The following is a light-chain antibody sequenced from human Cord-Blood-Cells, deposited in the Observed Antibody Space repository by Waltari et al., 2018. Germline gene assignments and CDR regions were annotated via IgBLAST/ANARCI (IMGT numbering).Light chain of an antibody. CDR1: SSDVGRYNL. V-gene: IGLV2-23*01. CDR2: EGS. Sequence: QSVLTQPAPVSGSPGQSITISCTGTSSDVGRYNLVSWYQQHPGKAPKLMIYEGSKRPSGVSNRFSGSKSGNTASLTISGLQAEDEADYYCCSYAGSSTYVFGTGTKVTVL. CDR3: CSYAGSSTYV. J-gene: IGLJ1*01.